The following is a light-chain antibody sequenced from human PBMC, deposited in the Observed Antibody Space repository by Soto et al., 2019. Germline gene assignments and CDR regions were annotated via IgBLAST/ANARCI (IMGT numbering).Light chain of an antibody. CDR2: VAS. CDR3: QQYGGSPT. V-gene: IGKV3-20*01. Sequence: EIVLTQSPGTLSLSPGERATLSCRASQSVNAGYLAWYQQRPGQAPRLLIYVASYRAPGIPDRFSGSGSGTDFTLTISRLEPEDSALYYCQQYGGSPTFGQGTRWIS. J-gene: IGKJ1*01. CDR1: QSVNAGY.